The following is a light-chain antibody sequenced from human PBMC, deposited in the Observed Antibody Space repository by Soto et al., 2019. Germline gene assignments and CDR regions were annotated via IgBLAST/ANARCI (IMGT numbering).Light chain of an antibody. J-gene: IGKJ2*01. CDR2: ASS. CDR1: QSVSSSY. Sequence: EIVLTQSPATLSLSPGERAALSCRASQSVSSSYLAWYQQQPGQAPRLLIYASSIRATSIPGWFSGSGSGTYFTLTSSRLAPEVFGVYYRQYYDPSPYSFGQGTKVEIK. CDR3: QYYDPSPYS. V-gene: IGKV3-20*01.